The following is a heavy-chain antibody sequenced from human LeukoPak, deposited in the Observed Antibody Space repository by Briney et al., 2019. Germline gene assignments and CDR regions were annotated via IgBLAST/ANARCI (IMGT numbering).Heavy chain of an antibody. V-gene: IGHV4-34*01. CDR3: ARDQRDYYGSGSPNWFDP. J-gene: IGHJ5*02. D-gene: IGHD3-10*01. CDR1: GGSFSGYY. Sequence: PSETLSLTCAVYGGSFSGYYWSWIRQPPGKGLEWIGEINHSGSTNYNPSLKSRVTISVDTSKNQFSLKLSSVTAADTAVYYCARDQRDYYGSGSPNWFDPWGQGTLVTVSS. CDR2: INHSGST.